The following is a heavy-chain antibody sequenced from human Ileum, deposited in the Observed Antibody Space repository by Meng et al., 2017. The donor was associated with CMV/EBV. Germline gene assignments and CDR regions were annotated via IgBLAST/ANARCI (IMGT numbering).Heavy chain of an antibody. CDR2: VSPMTGDA. Sequence: HARLVQSGSGVKKPGASVKVSCKASGKPFTSFNVHWVRQAPGQGFELMGWVSPMTGDATSTQKFQGRVSMTKDTSINTVYMELSSLTSDDTAVYYCVNDISGPSDSWGQGTLVTVSS. V-gene: IGHV1-2*02. CDR3: VNDISGPSDS. J-gene: IGHJ1*01. D-gene: IGHD1-1*01. CDR1: GKPFTSFN.